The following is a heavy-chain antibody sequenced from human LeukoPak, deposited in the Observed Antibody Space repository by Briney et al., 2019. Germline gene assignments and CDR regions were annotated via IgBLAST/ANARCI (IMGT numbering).Heavy chain of an antibody. CDR1: GFTFSSNG. D-gene: IGHD3-3*01. CDR3: AKDQVAISYLFDC. CDR2: ISNDGSNK. V-gene: IGHV3-30*18. Sequence: PGGSLRLSCAASGFTFSSNGMHWVRQAPGKGLEWVAVISNDGSNKYYADSVKGRFTISRDNSKSTLHLQMNSLRPEDTAVYYCAKDQVAISYLFDCWGQGTLVTVSS. J-gene: IGHJ4*02.